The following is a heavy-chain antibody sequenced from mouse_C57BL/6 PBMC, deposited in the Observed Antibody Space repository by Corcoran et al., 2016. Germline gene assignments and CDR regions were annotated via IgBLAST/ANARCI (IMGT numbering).Heavy chain of an antibody. V-gene: IGHV3-6*01. CDR1: GYSITSGYY. CDR3: AIVFDY. CDR2: ISYDGSN. Sequence: DVQLQESGPGLVKPSQSLSLTCSVTGYSITSGYYWNWIRQFPGNKLEWMGYISYDGSNNYNPSLKNRISITRDTSKNQFFLKLNSVTTEDTATYYCAIVFDYWGQGTTLTVSS. J-gene: IGHJ2*01.